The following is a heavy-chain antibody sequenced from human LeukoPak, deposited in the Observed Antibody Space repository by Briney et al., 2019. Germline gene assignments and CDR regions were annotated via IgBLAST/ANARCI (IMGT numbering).Heavy chain of an antibody. Sequence: PSETLSLTCAVYGGSFSGYYWSWIRQPPGKGLEWIGEINHSGSTNYNPSLKSRVTISVDTSKNQFSLKLSSVTAADTAVYYCARGDVVVVAATHYYYYYYMDVWGKGTTVTVSS. CDR1: GGSFSGYY. CDR3: ARGDVVVVAATHYYYYYYMDV. V-gene: IGHV4-34*01. D-gene: IGHD2-15*01. J-gene: IGHJ6*03. CDR2: INHSGST.